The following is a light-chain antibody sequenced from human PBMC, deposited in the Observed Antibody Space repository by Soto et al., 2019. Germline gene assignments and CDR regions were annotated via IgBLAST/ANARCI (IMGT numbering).Light chain of an antibody. Sequence: DIQMTQSPSTLSASVGDRVTITCRASQSISSWLAWYQQKPGKAPKLLIYDASSLESGVPSRFSGSGSGTEFTLTISSLQPDDFAVYYCQQQGRSWITFGQGTRLEIK. CDR3: QQQGRSWIT. V-gene: IGKV1-5*01. J-gene: IGKJ5*01. CDR2: DAS. CDR1: QSISSW.